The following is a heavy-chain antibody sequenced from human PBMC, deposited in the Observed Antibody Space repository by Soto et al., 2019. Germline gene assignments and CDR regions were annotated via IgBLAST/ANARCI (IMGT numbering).Heavy chain of an antibody. V-gene: IGHV3-23*01. D-gene: IGHD3-10*01. J-gene: IGHJ4*02. CDR1: GFTFSSYG. Sequence: LRLSCAASGFTFSSYGMSWVRQAPGKGLEWVSSISGSGGSTYYADSVKGRFTISRDNSKNTLYLQMSSLRAEDTAVYYCANRNDYGSGSYFPFDHWGQGTLVTVSS. CDR2: ISGSGGST. CDR3: ANRNDYGSGSYFPFDH.